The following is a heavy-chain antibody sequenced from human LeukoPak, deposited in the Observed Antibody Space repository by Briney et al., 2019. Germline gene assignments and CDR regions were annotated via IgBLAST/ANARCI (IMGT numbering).Heavy chain of an antibody. V-gene: IGHV4-59*08. J-gene: IGHJ6*03. CDR2: THYSGSS. Sequence: SETLSLTCTVSGVSVDTYYWSWIRQPPGKSLEWIEYTHYSGSSNYRPSLKNRVTMSVDTSKNQFSLELSSVTAADTAVYYCARRPIWSGVDYYCMDVWGKGTTVIVSS. D-gene: IGHD3-3*01. CDR1: GVSVDTYY. CDR3: ARRPIWSGVDYYCMDV.